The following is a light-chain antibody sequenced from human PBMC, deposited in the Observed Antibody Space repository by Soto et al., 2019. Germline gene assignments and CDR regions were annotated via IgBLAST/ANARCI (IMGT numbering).Light chain of an antibody. Sequence: IQLTQSPSSLSASVGDRVTITCRASQGISSNLAWYQQKPGKAPKVLINAASTLQSGVPSRFSGSGSGTDSTLTTSSLHPEDFATYYCQKFKSYPIPFGQGTRLEIK. CDR2: AAS. J-gene: IGKJ5*01. V-gene: IGKV1-9*01. CDR3: QKFKSYPIP. CDR1: QGISSN.